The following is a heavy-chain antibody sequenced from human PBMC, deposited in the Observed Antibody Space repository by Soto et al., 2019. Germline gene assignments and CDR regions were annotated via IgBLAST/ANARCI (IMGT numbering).Heavy chain of an antibody. CDR2: ISSSSSYI. J-gene: IGHJ6*02. CDR3: ARERIAVAGPYYYYGMDV. Sequence: GGSLRLSCAASGFTFSSYAMTWVRQAPERGLEWVSSISSSSSYINYADSVKGRFTISRDNAKSSLYLQMNSLRAEDTAVYYCARERIAVAGPYYYYGMDVWGQGTTVTVSS. V-gene: IGHV3-21*01. CDR1: GFTFSSYA. D-gene: IGHD6-19*01.